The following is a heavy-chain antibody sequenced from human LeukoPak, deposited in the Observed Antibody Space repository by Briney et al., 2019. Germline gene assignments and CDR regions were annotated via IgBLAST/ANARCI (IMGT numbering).Heavy chain of an antibody. J-gene: IGHJ4*02. CDR1: GFTVSSSY. CDR3: ARDHLGGFCDSTSCHTNFYS. CDR2: FYTGGTA. Sequence: PGGSLRLSCAASGFTVSSSYTSWVRQAPGKGLEWVSVFYTGGTAYYADSMKGRFTISRDNSKNTLYLQMNSLRAEDTAVYFCARDHLGGFCDSTSCHTNFYSWGQGTLVTVSS. D-gene: IGHD2-2*02. V-gene: IGHV3-53*01.